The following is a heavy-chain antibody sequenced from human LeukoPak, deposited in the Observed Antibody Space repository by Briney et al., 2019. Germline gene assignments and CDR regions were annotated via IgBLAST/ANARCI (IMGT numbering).Heavy chain of an antibody. V-gene: IGHV1-18*01. Sequence: GASVKVSCKASGYTFTSYGISWVRQAPGQGLEWMGWISAYNGNTNYAQKLQGRVTMTTDTSTSTAYMELRSLRPDDTAVYYCARVPLFDVDTAMVSDYWGQGTLVTVSS. CDR2: ISAYNGNT. J-gene: IGHJ4*02. CDR1: GYTFTSYG. D-gene: IGHD5-18*01. CDR3: ARVPLFDVDTAMVSDY.